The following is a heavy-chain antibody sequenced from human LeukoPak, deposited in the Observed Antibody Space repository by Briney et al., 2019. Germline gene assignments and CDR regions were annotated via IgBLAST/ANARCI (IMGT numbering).Heavy chain of an antibody. V-gene: IGHV4-4*02. Sequence: PSETLSLTCAVSGGSISSSNWWSWVRQPPGKGLEWIGEIYHSGSTNYNPSLKSRVTISVDKSKNQFSLKLSSVTAADTAVYYCARDQLVRGRTSHYYYYYGMDVWGRGTTVTVSS. CDR1: GGSISSSNW. CDR2: IYHSGST. CDR3: ARDQLVRGRTSHYYYYYGMDV. J-gene: IGHJ6*02. D-gene: IGHD3-10*01.